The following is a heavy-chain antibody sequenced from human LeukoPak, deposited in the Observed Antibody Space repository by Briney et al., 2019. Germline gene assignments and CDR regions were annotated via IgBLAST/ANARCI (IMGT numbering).Heavy chain of an antibody. J-gene: IGHJ4*02. Sequence: PSETLSLTCTVSGGSISSYYWSWVRQAPGKGLEWVANIKQDGSEKYYVDSVKGRFTISRDNAKNSLYLQMNSLRAEDTAVYYCARYKSRQLVYHFDYWGQGTLVTVSS. CDR1: GGSISSYY. CDR2: IKQDGSEK. CDR3: ARYKSRQLVYHFDY. V-gene: IGHV3-7*04. D-gene: IGHD6-13*01.